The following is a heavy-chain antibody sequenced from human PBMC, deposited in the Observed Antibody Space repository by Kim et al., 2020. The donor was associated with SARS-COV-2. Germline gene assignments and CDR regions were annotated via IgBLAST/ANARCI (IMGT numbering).Heavy chain of an antibody. CDR1: GGSISSSSYY. CDR3: ASRGTGHYYYGMDV. J-gene: IGHJ6*02. V-gene: IGHV4-39*01. Sequence: SETLSLTCTVSGGSISSSSYYWGWIRQPPGKGLEWIGSIYYSWSTYYNPSLKSRVTISVDTSTNQFSLKLSSVTAADTAVYYCASRGTGHYYYGMDVWGQGTTGTVSS. CDR2: IYYSWST. D-gene: IGHD1-7*01.